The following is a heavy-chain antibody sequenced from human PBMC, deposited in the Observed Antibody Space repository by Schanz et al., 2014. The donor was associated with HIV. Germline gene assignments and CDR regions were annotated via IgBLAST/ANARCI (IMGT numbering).Heavy chain of an antibody. Sequence: QVKLVQSGAEVKRPGSTVKVSCTASGGTLISTYGFSWARQAPGQGLEWMGGIIPIFGTANYAQKFQDRVTITADEPTSTAYMVLRGLRSEDTAVYYCAREMYRSGWDISYGMDVWGQGTTVTVSS. V-gene: IGHV1-69*01. D-gene: IGHD6-19*01. CDR2: IIPIFGTA. J-gene: IGHJ6*02. CDR1: GGTLISTYG. CDR3: AREMYRSGWDISYGMDV.